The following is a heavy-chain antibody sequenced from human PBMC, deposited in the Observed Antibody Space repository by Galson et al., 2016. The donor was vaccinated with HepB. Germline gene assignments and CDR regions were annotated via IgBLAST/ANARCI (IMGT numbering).Heavy chain of an antibody. CDR3: GKHGGFDY. CDR2: ITGSGGAT. CDR1: GFSFSTSG. J-gene: IGHJ4*02. Sequence: SLRLSCAASGFSFSTSGMSWVRQSPGRGLEWVSGITGSGGATHYADSVRGRFTISRDNFKNMLYVYMNNVRAGDTAVYYCGKHGGFDYWGQGAPVTVSS. D-gene: IGHD3-16*01. V-gene: IGHV3-23*01.